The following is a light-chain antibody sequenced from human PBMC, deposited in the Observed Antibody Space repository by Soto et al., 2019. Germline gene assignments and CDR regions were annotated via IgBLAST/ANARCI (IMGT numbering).Light chain of an antibody. CDR3: QKYNSAPLT. CDR2: AAS. Sequence: DIQMTQSPSSLSASLGDRVTITCRASQGIGVYLAWFQQKPGKVPRLLIYAASASQSGVPSRFSGGGSGTDFTLTINSLQPEDVATYYCQKYNSAPLTFGGGTK. CDR1: QGIGVY. J-gene: IGKJ4*01. V-gene: IGKV1-27*01.